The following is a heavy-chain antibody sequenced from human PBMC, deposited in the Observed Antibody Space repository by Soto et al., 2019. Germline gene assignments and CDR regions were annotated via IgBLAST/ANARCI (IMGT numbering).Heavy chain of an antibody. CDR1: GGTFSSSA. CDR3: ARGPTKQLWSVRYYYGMDV. D-gene: IGHD5-18*01. CDR2: IIPIFGTV. Sequence: QVQLVQSGAEVKKPGSSVKVSCKASGGTFSSSAITWVRQAPGQGLEWMGMIIPIFGTVNYAQKFQGRVTITADESTSTAYLELSSLTSDDTAVCYCARGPTKQLWSVRYYYGMDVWGLGTTVTVSS. J-gene: IGHJ6*02. V-gene: IGHV1-69*18.